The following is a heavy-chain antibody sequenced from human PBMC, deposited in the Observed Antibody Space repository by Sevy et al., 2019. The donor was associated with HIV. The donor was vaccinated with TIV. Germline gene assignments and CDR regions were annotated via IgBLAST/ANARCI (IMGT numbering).Heavy chain of an antibody. CDR3: ARDRGFSSTSEYGMDV. CDR2: IIPIFGTA. J-gene: IGHJ6*02. Sequence: ASVKVSCKASGGTFSKYAITWVRQAPGQGLEWMGGIIPIFGTANYEQKFQGRVTITADESSSTAYMELSSLRSEDTAVYYCARDRGFSSTSEYGMDVWGQGTTVTVSS. V-gene: IGHV1-69*13. D-gene: IGHD2-2*01. CDR1: GGTFSKYA.